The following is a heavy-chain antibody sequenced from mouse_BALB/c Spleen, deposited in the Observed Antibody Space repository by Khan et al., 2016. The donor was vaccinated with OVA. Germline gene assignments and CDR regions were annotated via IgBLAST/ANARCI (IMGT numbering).Heavy chain of an antibody. CDR1: GFNIKETY. J-gene: IGHJ1*01. V-gene: IGHV14-3*02. CDR3: ALPSYYPRHVDV. CDR2: IAPANGNT. Sequence: LHLSSPALVKPGASGDLSCTASGFNIKETYIHWVKQRHEQGLEWIGRIAPANGNTNYEPKFQGKAPITADTSSNTSYLRRSSLTSEDTALYFCALPSYYPRHVDVWGVGTTVTVSS. D-gene: IGHD1-1*01.